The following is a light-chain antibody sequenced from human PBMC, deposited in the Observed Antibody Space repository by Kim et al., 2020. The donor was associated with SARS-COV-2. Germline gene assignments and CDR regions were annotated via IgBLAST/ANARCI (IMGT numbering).Light chain of an antibody. J-gene: IGKJ1*01. CDR3: QQSYNTPPT. CDR2: GVS. CDR1: QSISKF. V-gene: IGKV1-39*01. Sequence: DIQMTQSPSSLSASVGDRVTITCRPIQSISKFLNWYQQKPGEAPKLLIYGVSSLRSGVPSRFSGSGSATDFTLTITSLQPEDFATYYCQQSYNTPPTFGQGTKVDIK.